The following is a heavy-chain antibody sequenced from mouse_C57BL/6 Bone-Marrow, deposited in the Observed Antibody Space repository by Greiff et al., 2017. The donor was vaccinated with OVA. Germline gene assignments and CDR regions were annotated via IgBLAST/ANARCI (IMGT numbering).Heavy chain of an antibody. V-gene: IGHV1-52*01. CDR2: IDPSDSET. D-gene: IGHD1-1*01. CDR1: GYTFTSYW. CDR3: AREITTVVGYVDY. Sequence: QVQLKQPGAELVRPGSSVKLSCKASGYTFTSYWMHWVKQRPVQGLEWIGNIDPSDSETHYNQKFKDKATLTVDKSSSTAYMQLSSLTSEDSAVYYCAREITTVVGYVDYWGQGTTLTVSS. J-gene: IGHJ2*01.